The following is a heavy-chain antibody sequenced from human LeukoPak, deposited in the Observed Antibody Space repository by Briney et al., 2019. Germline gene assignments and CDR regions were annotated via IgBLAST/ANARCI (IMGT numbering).Heavy chain of an antibody. CDR2: IYYSGST. CDR3: ASQLDSSSWPLGSWFDP. V-gene: IGHV4-59*08. J-gene: IGHJ5*02. CDR1: GDSIRSYY. Sequence: PSETLSLTCAVSGDSIRSYYWSWIRQPPGKGLEWIGYIYYSGSTNYNPSLKSRVTISVDTSKNQFSLKLSSVTAADTAVYYCASQLDSSSWPLGSWFDPWGQGTLVTVSS. D-gene: IGHD6-13*01.